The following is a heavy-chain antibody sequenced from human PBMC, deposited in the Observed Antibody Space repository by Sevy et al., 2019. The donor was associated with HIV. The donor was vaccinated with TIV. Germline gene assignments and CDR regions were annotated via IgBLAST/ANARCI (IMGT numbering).Heavy chain of an antibody. CDR1: GFTFSSFS. V-gene: IGHV3-48*02. Sequence: GGSLRLSCAASGFTFSSFSMNWVRQAPGKTQEWISYISSSGSSIYYADSVKGRFSISRDNAKRSLYLQMNSLRDEDTAVYYCARASSPYCGGDCLYAFNIWGQGTIVTVSS. D-gene: IGHD2-21*02. CDR3: ARASSPYCGGDCLYAFNI. J-gene: IGHJ3*02. CDR2: ISSSGSSI.